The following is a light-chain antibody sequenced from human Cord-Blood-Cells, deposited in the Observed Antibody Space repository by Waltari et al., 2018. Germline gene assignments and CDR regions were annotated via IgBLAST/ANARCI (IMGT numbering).Light chain of an antibody. CDR1: KLGYKY. J-gene: IGLJ1*01. CDR2: QDS. CDR3: QAWDSSTYV. Sequence: SYELTQPPSLSVSPGQTASITCSGDKLGYKYACWYQQKPGQSPVLVIYQDSKRPSGIPERFSGSTSGKTATLTISGTQAMDEADYYCQAWDSSTYVFGTGTKVTVL. V-gene: IGLV3-1*01.